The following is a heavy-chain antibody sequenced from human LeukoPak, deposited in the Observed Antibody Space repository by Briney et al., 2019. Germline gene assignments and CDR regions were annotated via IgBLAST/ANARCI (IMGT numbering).Heavy chain of an antibody. D-gene: IGHD1-7*01. Sequence: ASVKVSCKASGGTFSSYAISWVRQAPGKGLEWMGGFDPEDGETIYAQKFQGRVTMTEDTSTDTAYMELSSLRSEDTAVYYCATVKLELSDWFDPWGQGTLVTVSS. J-gene: IGHJ5*02. CDR1: GGTFSSYA. CDR3: ATVKLELSDWFDP. V-gene: IGHV1-24*01. CDR2: FDPEDGET.